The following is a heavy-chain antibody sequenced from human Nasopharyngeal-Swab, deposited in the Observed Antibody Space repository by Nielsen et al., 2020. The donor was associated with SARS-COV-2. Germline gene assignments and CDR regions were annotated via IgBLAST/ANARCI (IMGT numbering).Heavy chain of an antibody. CDR3: ARDRGFDGYYYMDV. CDR1: GSTVTYNY. Sequence: GGSLRLSCAASGSTVTYNYMSWVRQAPGKGLEWVSLISTGGTTSYADSVKGRFTISRDISKNTLYLQMNSLRAEDTAVYYCARDRGFDGYYYMDVWGKGTTVTVSS. D-gene: IGHD3-10*01. CDR2: ISTGGTT. J-gene: IGHJ6*03. V-gene: IGHV3-53*01.